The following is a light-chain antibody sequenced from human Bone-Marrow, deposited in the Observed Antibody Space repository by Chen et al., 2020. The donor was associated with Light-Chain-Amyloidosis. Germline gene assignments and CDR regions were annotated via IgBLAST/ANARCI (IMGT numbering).Light chain of an antibody. CDR2: GST. CDR3: EQYGTSPLA. Sequence: EIVLTQSPGTLSLSPGEGSNLSCRASQTISSNYLTWYQHKFGQAPRLLIYGSTSRVNGIPDRFTGSGSGTDFSLSINRLAPEDYAMYYCEQYGTSPLAFGGGTKVEI. J-gene: IGKJ4*01. V-gene: IGKV3-20*01. CDR1: QTISSNY.